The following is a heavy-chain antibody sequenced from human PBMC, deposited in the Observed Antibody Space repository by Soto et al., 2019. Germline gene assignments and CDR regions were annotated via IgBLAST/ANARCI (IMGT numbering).Heavy chain of an antibody. J-gene: IGHJ4*02. CDR2: ISGSGGST. D-gene: IGHD3-22*01. CDR1: GFTFSSYA. CDR3: AKVYYYDSRGYFDY. Sequence: EVQLLESGGGLVQPGGSLRLSCAASGFTFSSYAMSWVRQAAGKGLEWVSAISGSGGSTYYADSVKGRFTMSRHNFKNTLYLQMNSLRTEDTAVYYCAKVYYYDSRGYFDYWGQGPLVTVSS. V-gene: IGHV3-23*01.